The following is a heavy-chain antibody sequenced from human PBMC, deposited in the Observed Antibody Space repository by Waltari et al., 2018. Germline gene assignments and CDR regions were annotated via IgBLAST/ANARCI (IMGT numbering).Heavy chain of an antibody. J-gene: IGHJ4*02. Sequence: EVQLVQSGAEVKKPGESLRISCKGSGYSFTSYWISWVRQMPGKGLEWMGRIDPSDSYTNYSPSIQGHVTTPADQSISTSYLQWSSLKASDTAMYYCARVLSYGRPLGYWGQGTLVTVSS. CDR2: IDPSDSYT. CDR3: ARVLSYGRPLGY. CDR1: GYSFTSYW. D-gene: IGHD5-18*01. V-gene: IGHV5-10-1*03.